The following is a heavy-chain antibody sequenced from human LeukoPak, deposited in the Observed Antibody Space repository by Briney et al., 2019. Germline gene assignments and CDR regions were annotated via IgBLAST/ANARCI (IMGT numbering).Heavy chain of an antibody. CDR3: AKILEGFFTFANLDY. D-gene: IGHD3-16*01. CDR2: ISASGGTT. V-gene: IGHV3-23*01. CDR1: GFTFTRYA. Sequence: GGSLRLSCAASGFTFTRYAMSWVRQAPGKGLEWVSAISASGGTTHYADSVKGRFTISRDNSKNTMYLQMNSLRAEDTAVYYWAKILEGFFTFANLDYWARGPLVTVSS. J-gene: IGHJ4*02.